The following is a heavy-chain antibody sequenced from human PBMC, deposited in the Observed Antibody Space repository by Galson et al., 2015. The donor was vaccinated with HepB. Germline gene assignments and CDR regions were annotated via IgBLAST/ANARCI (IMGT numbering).Heavy chain of an antibody. CDR1: GYTFTAFW. Sequence: QSGAEVKKPGESLRISCKGSGYTFTAFWITWVRQIPGKGLEWMGRIDPSDSYTDYSPSFQGHVSMSVDKSSTTAYLQWNSLKASDTAMYYCVSLHSYFRSGTWYNVADHWGQGTLVSVSS. CDR2: IDPSDSYT. V-gene: IGHV5-10-1*01. J-gene: IGHJ4*02. CDR3: VSLHSYFRSGTWYNVADH. D-gene: IGHD3-10*01.